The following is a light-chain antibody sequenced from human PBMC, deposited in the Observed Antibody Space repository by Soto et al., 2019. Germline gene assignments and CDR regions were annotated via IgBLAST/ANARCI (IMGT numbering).Light chain of an antibody. CDR2: RAS. CDR1: QSVSGW. Sequence: DIQMTQSPSILSTSVGDRVTITCRASQSVSGWLAWYQQKPGKAPKLLIYRASSLRSGVPSRFSGRASGTEFTLTISGLQPDDFATYYCQQYDRYPLTFGGGTKVEI. CDR3: QQYDRYPLT. J-gene: IGKJ4*01. V-gene: IGKV1-5*03.